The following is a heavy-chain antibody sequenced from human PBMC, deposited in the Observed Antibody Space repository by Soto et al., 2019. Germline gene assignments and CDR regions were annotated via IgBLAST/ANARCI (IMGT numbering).Heavy chain of an antibody. Sequence: PSETLSLTCAVYGGSVNSGNYYWSWIRQPPGKGLEWIGEMSHSGGTHFNPSLKSRVTISVDTSKNQFSLKMSSVTAADTALYYCARVYYDSSGYYYPEGAFDIWGQGTMVTVSS. V-gene: IGHV4-34*01. J-gene: IGHJ3*02. CDR1: GGSVNSGNYY. CDR3: ARVYYDSSGYYYPEGAFDI. D-gene: IGHD3-22*01. CDR2: MSHSGGT.